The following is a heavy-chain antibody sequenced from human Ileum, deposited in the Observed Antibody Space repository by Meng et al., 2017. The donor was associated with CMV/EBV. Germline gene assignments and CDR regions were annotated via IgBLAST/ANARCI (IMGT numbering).Heavy chain of an antibody. Sequence: ASVTVSCKTSGYTLTSYFLHWVRQAPGQGLEWMGLINPNTGGTTYAQKFQGRVTMTRDTSTSTVYMELSSLRSEDTAVYYCARVITAYQAVDYWGQGTLVTVSS. V-gene: IGHV1-46*01. CDR3: ARVITAYQAVDY. D-gene: IGHD6-6*01. J-gene: IGHJ4*02. CDR2: INPNTGGT. CDR1: GYTLTSYF.